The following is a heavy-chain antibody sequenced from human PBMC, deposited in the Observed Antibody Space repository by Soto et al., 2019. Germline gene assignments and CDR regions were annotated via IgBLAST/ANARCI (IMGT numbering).Heavy chain of an antibody. CDR2: ISGSGATT. CDR3: AKLRYFDWSSYNWFEY. CDR1: GFTFSSYA. Sequence: EVQLLESGGGLVQPGGSLRLSCAASGFTFSSYAMTWVRQAPGKGLEWVSGISGSGATTSYADSVKGRFTVSRDNSKNTLYLKMNRLRVEDTAVYYCAKLRYFDWSSYNWFEYWGKGTPVTVSS. J-gene: IGHJ5*01. V-gene: IGHV3-23*01. D-gene: IGHD3-9*01.